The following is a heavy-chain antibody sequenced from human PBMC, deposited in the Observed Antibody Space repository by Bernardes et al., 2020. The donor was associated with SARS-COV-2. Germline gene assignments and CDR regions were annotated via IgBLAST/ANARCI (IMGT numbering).Heavy chain of an antibody. J-gene: IGHJ3*02. V-gene: IGHV3-21*01. CDR2: ISNSGSTI. CDR3: ARRYYGSGSPEAFDI. Sequence: VGSLILSCAASGFSFRTSSMKWVRQAPGQGLEWVSSISNSGSTIFYADSVKGRFTISRDNAKNSVYLQMNSLRVEDTAVYYCARRYYGSGSPEAFDIWGQGTMVTVSS. CDR1: GFSFRTSS. D-gene: IGHD3-10*01.